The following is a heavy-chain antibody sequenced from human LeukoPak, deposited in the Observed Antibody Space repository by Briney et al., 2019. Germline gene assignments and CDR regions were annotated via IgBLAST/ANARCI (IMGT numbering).Heavy chain of an antibody. CDR3: ARVSVRGVLPPYFDY. J-gene: IGHJ4*02. Sequence: GGSLRLSCAASGFTFSRNWMSWVRQAPGKGLEWVANIKQDGSEKYYVDSVKGRFTISRDNAKNSLYLQMNSLRAEDTAVYYCARVSVRGVLPPYFDYWSQGTLVTVAS. V-gene: IGHV3-7*01. CDR2: IKQDGSEK. D-gene: IGHD3-10*01. CDR1: GFTFSRNW.